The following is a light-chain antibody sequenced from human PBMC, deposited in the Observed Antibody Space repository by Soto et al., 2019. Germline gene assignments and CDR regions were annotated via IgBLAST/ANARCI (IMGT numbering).Light chain of an antibody. CDR1: PSISSF. CDR3: QKGYSTPTT. J-gene: IGKJ5*01. Sequence: DIQMTQSPSSLSASVGDRVTITCQASPSISSFLKWHQHKPGKAPKVLIYGASSLQSGVPSRFSGSGSGTEFSLTIRSLQPEDFATYYCQKGYSTPTTFGQGTLL. CDR2: GAS. V-gene: IGKV1-39*01.